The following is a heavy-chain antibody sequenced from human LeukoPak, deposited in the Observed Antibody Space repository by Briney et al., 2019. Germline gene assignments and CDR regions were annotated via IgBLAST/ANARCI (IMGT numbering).Heavy chain of an antibody. D-gene: IGHD2-2*02. Sequence: SETLSLTCTVSGGSISSSFYHWGWIRQPPGQGLEWIGSIYYSGNTYYNPSLKSRVTISVDTSKNQFSLKLSSVTAADTAVYYCARGYKNDYWGQGTLVTVSS. J-gene: IGHJ4*02. CDR2: IYYSGNT. CDR3: ARGYKNDY. CDR1: GGSISSSFYH. V-gene: IGHV4-39*07.